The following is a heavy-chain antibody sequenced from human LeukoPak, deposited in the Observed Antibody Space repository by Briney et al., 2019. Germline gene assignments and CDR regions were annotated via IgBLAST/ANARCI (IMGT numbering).Heavy chain of an antibody. CDR3: ARGSTLGSCTSSSCHNWFDP. D-gene: IGHD2-2*01. CDR1: GFTFSTFS. V-gene: IGHV3-21*01. J-gene: IGHJ5*02. CDR2: ISGRSNYI. Sequence: GGSLRLSCAASGFTFSTFSMNWVRQALGKGLEWVSSISGRSNYIFYADSVKGRFTVSRDNAENSLYLLLSSLRVEDTAVYYCARGSTLGSCTSSSCHNWFDPWGQGTLVTVSS.